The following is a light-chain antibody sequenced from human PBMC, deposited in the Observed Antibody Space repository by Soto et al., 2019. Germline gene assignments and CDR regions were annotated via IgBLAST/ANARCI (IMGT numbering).Light chain of an antibody. CDR3: SSYTTRSTLV. CDR2: DVT. J-gene: IGLJ2*01. V-gene: IGLV2-14*01. CDR1: SSDVGAYDF. Sequence: QSVLTQPASVSGSPGQSITISCTGTSSDVGAYDFVSWYQHSPGKAPKLLTFDVTHRPPGISDRFSGSKSANTASLTISGLQAEDEAFYYCSSYTTRSTLVFGGGTKPPS.